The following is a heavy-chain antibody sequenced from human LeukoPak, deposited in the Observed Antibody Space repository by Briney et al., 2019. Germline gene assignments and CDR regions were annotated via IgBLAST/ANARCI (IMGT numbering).Heavy chain of an antibody. CDR3: AKDRGDIVVVPAAQDY. V-gene: IGHV3-30*02. D-gene: IGHD2-2*01. J-gene: IGHJ4*02. CDR2: IRYDGSNK. CDR1: GFTFSSYG. Sequence: GGSLRLSCAASGFTFSSYGMHWVRQAPGKGLEWVAFIRYDGSNKYYADSVKGRFTISRDNSKNTLYLQMNSLRAEDTAVYYCAKDRGDIVVVPAAQDYWGQGTLVTVS.